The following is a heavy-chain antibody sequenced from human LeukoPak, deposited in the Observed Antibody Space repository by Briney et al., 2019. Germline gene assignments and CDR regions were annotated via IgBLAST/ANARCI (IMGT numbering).Heavy chain of an antibody. CDR1: GGSISSGDYY. D-gene: IGHD6-19*01. CDR3: ARHTVAGTRY. J-gene: IGHJ4*02. CDR2: IYYSGST. Sequence: SQTLSLTCTVSGGSISSGDYYWSWIRQPPGKGLEWIGYIYYSGSTSYNPSLKSRVTISVDTSKDQFSLKLSSVTAADTAVYYCARHTVAGTRYWGQGTLVTVSS. V-gene: IGHV4-30-4*08.